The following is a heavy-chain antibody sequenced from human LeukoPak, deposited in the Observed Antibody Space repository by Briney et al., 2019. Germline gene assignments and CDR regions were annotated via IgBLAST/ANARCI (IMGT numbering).Heavy chain of an antibody. J-gene: IGHJ4*02. V-gene: IGHV3-30*03. Sequence: TGGSLRLSCAASGFTFSSHGMHWVRQAPGKGLEWVALISYDGSKEDYADSVKGRFTLSRDNSKNTLHLQMNSLRAEDSALYYCARDVTGSYSFDYWGQGTLVTVSS. CDR1: GFTFSSHG. CDR2: ISYDGSKE. CDR3: ARDVTGSYSFDY. D-gene: IGHD1-26*01.